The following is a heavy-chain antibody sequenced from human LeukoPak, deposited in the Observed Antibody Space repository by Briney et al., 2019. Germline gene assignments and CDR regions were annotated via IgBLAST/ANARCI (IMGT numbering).Heavy chain of an antibody. V-gene: IGHV3-30-3*02. CDR2: ISYDGSNK. CDR1: GFTFSSYA. CDR3: AKSSSWVRYSFGMDV. J-gene: IGHJ6*02. D-gene: IGHD6-13*01. Sequence: GGSLRLSCAASGFTFSSYAMHWVRQAPGKGLEWVAVISYDGSNKYYADSVKGRFTISRDNSKTTLYLQMNSLRAEATAVYYCAKSSSWVRYSFGMDVWGQGTTVTVS.